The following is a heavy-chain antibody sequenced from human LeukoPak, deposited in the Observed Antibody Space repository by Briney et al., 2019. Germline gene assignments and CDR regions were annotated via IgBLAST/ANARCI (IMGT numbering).Heavy chain of an antibody. CDR3: AREYRSGWTDY. CDR1: GGSISSGGYY. D-gene: IGHD6-19*01. J-gene: IGHJ4*02. CDR2: IYYSGST. Sequence: PSQTLSLTCTVSGGSISSGGYYWSWIRQHPGKGLEWIGYIYYSGSTYYSPSLKSRVTISVDTSKNQFSLKLSSVTAADTAVYYCAREYRSGWTDYWGQGTLVTVSS. V-gene: IGHV4-31*03.